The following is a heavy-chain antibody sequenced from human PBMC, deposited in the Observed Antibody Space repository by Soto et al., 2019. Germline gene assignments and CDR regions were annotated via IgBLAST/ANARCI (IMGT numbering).Heavy chain of an antibody. CDR3: ARVGLTSGYSYGTDYFDY. V-gene: IGHV4-39*01. CDR1: GGSISSSSDY. CDR2: IYYSGST. Sequence: PSETLALTCTVSGGSISSSSDYWGWIRQPPGKGLEWIGSIYYSGSTYYNPSLKSRVTISVDTSKNQFSLKLSSVTAADTAVYYCARVGLTSGYSYGTDYFDYWGQGTQVTVSS. D-gene: IGHD5-18*01. J-gene: IGHJ4*02.